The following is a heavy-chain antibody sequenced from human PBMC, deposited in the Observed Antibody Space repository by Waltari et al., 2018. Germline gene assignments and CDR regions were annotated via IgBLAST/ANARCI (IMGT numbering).Heavy chain of an antibody. CDR2: IGGSGNT. CDR1: GFTFSSPS. V-gene: IGHV3-23*01. CDR3: AKRSAPHYFEY. Sequence: EVQLLESGGGLVQSGGSLRLSCAASGFTFSSPSMNWVRQAPGKGLQWVSTIGGSGNTYYADSVKGRFTISRDTSKNTLFLQMDSLRAEDAAVYYCAKRSAPHYFEYWGQGTLVTVSS. J-gene: IGHJ4*02. D-gene: IGHD3-10*01.